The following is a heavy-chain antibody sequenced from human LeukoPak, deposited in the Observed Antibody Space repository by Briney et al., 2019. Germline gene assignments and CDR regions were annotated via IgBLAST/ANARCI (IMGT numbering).Heavy chain of an antibody. V-gene: IGHV4-39*01. J-gene: IGHJ5*02. CDR2: IYYSGST. CDR1: GGSISRSSYY. D-gene: IGHD4-17*01. Sequence: SETLSLTCSVSGGSISRSSYYWGWIRQPPGKGLEWIGSIYYSGSTYYNPSLKSRVTTPVDTSKNQFSLKLSSVTAADTAVYYCARHDYGANWFDPWGQGTLVTVSS. CDR3: ARHDYGANWFDP.